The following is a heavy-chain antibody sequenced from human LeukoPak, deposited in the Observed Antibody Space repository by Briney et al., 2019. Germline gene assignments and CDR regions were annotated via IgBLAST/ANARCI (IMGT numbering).Heavy chain of an antibody. CDR3: ARDRGSNDPIDS. Sequence: GESLKLSSAASGSTLKTYGMHWVHHAPGKALERVAVIWHDGKNKYYGDSLKGRFTVSRDNSKNTVYLQMDSLRVEDTAVYYCARDRGSNDPIDSWGQGTLVTVS. D-gene: IGHD2-15*01. J-gene: IGHJ1*01. CDR1: GSTLKTYG. CDR2: IWHDGKNK. V-gene: IGHV3-33*01.